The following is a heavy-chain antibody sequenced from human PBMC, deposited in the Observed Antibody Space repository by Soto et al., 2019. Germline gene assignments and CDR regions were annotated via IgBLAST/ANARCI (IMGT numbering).Heavy chain of an antibody. J-gene: IGHJ6*02. V-gene: IGHV1-46*01. CDR1: GYTVTNYY. CDR3: ARDNEGIGSGSPFYSYYYGMDV. D-gene: IGHD3-10*01. Sequence: QVQLVQSGAEVKKPGASVKVSCKASGYTVTNYYMHWVRQAPGQGLEWMGIINPSGGSTSYAQKFRGRVTMTSDTYTNTVYMELSSLRFEDTAVYYCARDNEGIGSGSPFYSYYYGMDVWGQGITVTVSS. CDR2: INPSGGST.